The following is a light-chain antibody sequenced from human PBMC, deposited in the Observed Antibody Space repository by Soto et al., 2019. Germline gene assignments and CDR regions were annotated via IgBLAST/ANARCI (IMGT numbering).Light chain of an antibody. V-gene: IGLV2-23*02. CDR2: EVN. J-gene: IGLJ2*01. Sequence: QSALTQPASVSGSPGQSITISCTGTTNDVGNYDRVSWYQQHPDTVPRLLIYEVNTRPSGVPNRFSGSKSGTTASLTISALQADDDADYYCCSYAGSRFVVFGGGTKLTVL. CDR3: CSYAGSRFVV. CDR1: TNDVGNYDR.